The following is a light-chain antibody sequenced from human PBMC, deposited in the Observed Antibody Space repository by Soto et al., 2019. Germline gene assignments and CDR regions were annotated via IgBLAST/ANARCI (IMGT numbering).Light chain of an antibody. V-gene: IGKV3-11*01. Sequence: EIVLPQSPATLSLSPGDRATLSYRASQSVSSYLAWYQQKPGQAPRLLIYDASNRATGIPARFSGSGSGTDFPLTITSLAPEDFAVYYCQQRSNWPSTFGGGTTVEIK. CDR3: QQRSNWPST. J-gene: IGKJ4*01. CDR1: QSVSSY. CDR2: DAS.